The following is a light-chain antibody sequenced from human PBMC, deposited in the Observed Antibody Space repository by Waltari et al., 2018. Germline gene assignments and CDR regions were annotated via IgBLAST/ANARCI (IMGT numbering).Light chain of an antibody. CDR2: VDSDGSH. V-gene: IGLV4-69*01. CDR3: QTGGHGTWV. CDR1: GGRSNAV. J-gene: IGLJ3*02. Sequence: QLVLTQSPSASASLAASVKLTRTLSGGRSNAVIASPQQQPGKGPRFLMKVDSDGSHSRGDEIPDRFSGSSSGAERYLIISSLQSEDEADYYCQTGGHGTWVFGGGTKLTVL.